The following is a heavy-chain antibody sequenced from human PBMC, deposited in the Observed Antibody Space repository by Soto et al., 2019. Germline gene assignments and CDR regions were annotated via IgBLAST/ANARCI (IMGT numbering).Heavy chain of an antibody. CDR3: ARGRAARPLDY. CDR2: INHSGST. D-gene: IGHD6-6*01. V-gene: IGHV4-34*01. CDR1: GGSFSGYY. Sequence: SETVSLTCAVYGGSFSGYYWSWIRQPPGKGLEWNGEINHSGSTNYNPCLKRRVTISVDTSKNQFSLKLSSVTAADTAVYYCARGRAARPLDYWGQGTLVTVSS. J-gene: IGHJ4*02.